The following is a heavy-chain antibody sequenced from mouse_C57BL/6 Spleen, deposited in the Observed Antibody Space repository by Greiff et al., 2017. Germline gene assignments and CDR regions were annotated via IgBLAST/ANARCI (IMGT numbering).Heavy chain of an antibody. J-gene: IGHJ2*01. V-gene: IGHV7-3*01. CDR3: ARARRRVLFDY. Sequence: EVMLVESGGGLVESGGSLSLSCAASGFTFTDYYMSWVRQPPGKALEWLGFIRNKANGYTTEYSASVKGRFTISRDNSQSILYLQMNALRAEDSATYYCARARRRVLFDYWGQGTTLTVSS. CDR1: GFTFTDYY. CDR2: IRNKANGYTT.